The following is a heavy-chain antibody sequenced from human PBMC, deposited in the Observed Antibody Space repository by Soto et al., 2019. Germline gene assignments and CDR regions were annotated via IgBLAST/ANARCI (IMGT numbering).Heavy chain of an antibody. V-gene: IGHV1-46*01. J-gene: IGHJ4*02. CDR3: ARDRGSGWYGADY. Sequence: QVQLVQSGAEVKKPGASMKVSCKASGYTFTRYYVHWVRQAPGQGLEWMGMFNPSGGSTSYAQKFQGRVTMTRDTSTSTVYMELSSLRSEDTAVYYCARDRGSGWYGADYWGQGTLVTVSS. D-gene: IGHD6-19*01. CDR2: FNPSGGST. CDR1: GYTFTRYY.